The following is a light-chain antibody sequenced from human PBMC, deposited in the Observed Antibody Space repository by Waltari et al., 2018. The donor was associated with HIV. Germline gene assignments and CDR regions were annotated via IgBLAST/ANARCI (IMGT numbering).Light chain of an antibody. J-gene: IGLJ3*02. V-gene: IGLV2-14*03. CDR1: SADVGYYNY. Sequence: QSALTQPASVSGSPGQSIVISCTGTSADVGYYNYVSCYQQHPGKVPKLVIDDVPSRPSGVSNRFSGSKSGNTASLTISGLRADDEADYYCSSYVGSSTSWLFGGGTKLAV. CDR3: SSYVGSSTSWL. CDR2: DVP.